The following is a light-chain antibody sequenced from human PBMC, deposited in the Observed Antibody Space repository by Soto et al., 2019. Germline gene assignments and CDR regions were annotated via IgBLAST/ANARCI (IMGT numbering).Light chain of an antibody. CDR3: QQYGRSTGLFT. V-gene: IGKV3-20*01. CDR2: GAS. Sequence: EIVLTQSPGSLSLSPGERGTLSCRASQSVSNNYLAWYQQKPGQAPRLLIYGASTRATGIPDRFSGSGSGTDFALTISRLEPEDFAVYYCQQYGRSTGLFTFGPGTKVDIK. CDR1: QSVSNNY. J-gene: IGKJ3*01.